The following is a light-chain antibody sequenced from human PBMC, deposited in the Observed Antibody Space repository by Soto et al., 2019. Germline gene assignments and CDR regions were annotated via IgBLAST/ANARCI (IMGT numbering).Light chain of an antibody. Sequence: DIQMTQSPSSLSASVGDTVTITCRARQDIKNYLALFQQKPGKAPKSLIFAASSLQSGVPSKFIGTGSGTDFTLTISRLQAEDVATYFCQQYHSHPITFGGGTKVDIK. CDR3: QQYHSHPIT. CDR1: QDIKNY. CDR2: AAS. J-gene: IGKJ4*01. V-gene: IGKV1-16*02.